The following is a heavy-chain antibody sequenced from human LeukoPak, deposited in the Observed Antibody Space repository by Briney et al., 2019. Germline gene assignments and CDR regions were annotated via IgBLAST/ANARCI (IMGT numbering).Heavy chain of an antibody. CDR1: GGYTGSHY. CDR2: ISPSGTT. V-gene: IGHV4-4*07. CDR3: TRDFYASGFYFWFDP. D-gene: IGHD2/OR15-2a*01. J-gene: IGHJ5*02. Sequence: SETLSLTCTVSGGYTGSHYWSWIRQPAGKGLEWIGRISPSGTTHYNPSLGSRVTMSVDTSKNYFSLRLSSVTAADTAVYYCTRDFYASGFYFWFDPWGQGMLVTVSS.